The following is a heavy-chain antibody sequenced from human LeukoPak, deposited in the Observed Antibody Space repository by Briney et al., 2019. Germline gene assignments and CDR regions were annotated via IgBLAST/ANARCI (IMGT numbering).Heavy chain of an antibody. CDR1: GFTFSSYG. V-gene: IGHV3-30*02. D-gene: IGHD3-10*01. J-gene: IGHJ4*02. CDR3: ARRGEHSSYPSYFDF. CDR2: IGYDGTNK. Sequence: PGGSLRLSCAASGFTFSSYGIHWVRQAPGKGLEWVSFIGYDGTNKFYADSVKGRFTISRDNSKKTVSLEMNSLRAEDTAVYYCARRGEHSSYPSYFDFWGQGTLVTASS.